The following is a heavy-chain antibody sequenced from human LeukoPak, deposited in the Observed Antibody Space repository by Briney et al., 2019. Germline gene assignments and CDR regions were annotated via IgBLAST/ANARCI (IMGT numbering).Heavy chain of an antibody. CDR2: IYSGGDT. J-gene: IGHJ4*02. CDR3: TKERNLEIAVAGTIFDY. Sequence: GGSLRLSCAVSGFTVSSYYMGWVRQAPGKGLEWVSVIYSGGDTYYTDSVKGRFTISRDNSKNMIYLEMISLKAEDTAVYYCTKERNLEIAVAGTIFDYWGQGTLVIVSS. D-gene: IGHD6-19*01. V-gene: IGHV3-66*01. CDR1: GFTVSSYY.